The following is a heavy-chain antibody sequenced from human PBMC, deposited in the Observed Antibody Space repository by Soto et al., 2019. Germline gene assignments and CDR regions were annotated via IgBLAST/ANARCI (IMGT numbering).Heavy chain of an antibody. CDR3: TTDIVLMVYAAYYYYYGMDV. CDR1: GFTFSNAW. CDR2: IKSKTDGGTT. J-gene: IGHJ6*02. Sequence: GSLRLSCAASGFTFSNAWMSWVRQAPGKGLEWVGRIKSKTDGGTTDYAAPVKGRFTISRDDSKNTLYLQMNSLKTEDTAVYYCTTDIVLMVYAAYYYYYGMDVWGQGTTVTVSS. V-gene: IGHV3-15*01. D-gene: IGHD2-8*01.